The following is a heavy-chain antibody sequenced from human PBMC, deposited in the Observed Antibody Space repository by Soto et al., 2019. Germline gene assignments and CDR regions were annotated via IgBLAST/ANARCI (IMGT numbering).Heavy chain of an antibody. V-gene: IGHV4-59*01. CDR3: ARSPLTVTTVYFDY. J-gene: IGHJ4*02. Sequence: ASETLSLTCSVSGGSISSYYWSWIRQPPGKGLEWIGYIYYSGSTNYNPSLKSRVTISVDTSKNQFSLKLSSVTAADTAVYYCARSPLTVTTVYFDYWGQGTLVTVSS. CDR1: GGSISSYY. CDR2: IYYSGST. D-gene: IGHD4-17*01.